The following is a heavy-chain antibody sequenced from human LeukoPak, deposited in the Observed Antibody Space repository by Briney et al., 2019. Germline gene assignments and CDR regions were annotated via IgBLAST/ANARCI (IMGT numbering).Heavy chain of an antibody. D-gene: IGHD3-3*01. CDR1: GFTFSSYA. V-gene: IGHV3-30*02. CDR2: IRYDGSNK. CDR3: ARDTVTIFGVSLGDDAFDI. Sequence: GGSLRLSCAASGFTFSSYAMHWVRQAPGKGLEWVAFIRYDGSNKYYADSVKGRFTISRDNSKNTLYLQMNSLRAEDTAVYYCARDTVTIFGVSLGDDAFDIWGQGTMVTVSS. J-gene: IGHJ3*02.